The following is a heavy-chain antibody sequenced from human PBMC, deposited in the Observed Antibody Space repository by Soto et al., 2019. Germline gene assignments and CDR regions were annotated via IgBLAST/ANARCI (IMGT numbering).Heavy chain of an antibody. CDR1: GFTFSSFA. Sequence: QVQVVESGGGVVQPGRSLRLSCAASGFTFSSFAFHWVRQAPGKGLEWVTAISYNGINIYYADSVKGRFTISRDNSKNTLYLQMNSLRGEDTARYYCARGGAVASSWYFDLWGRGTLVAVSS. V-gene: IGHV3-30-3*01. D-gene: IGHD6-19*01. CDR2: ISYNGINI. J-gene: IGHJ2*01. CDR3: ARGGAVASSWYFDL.